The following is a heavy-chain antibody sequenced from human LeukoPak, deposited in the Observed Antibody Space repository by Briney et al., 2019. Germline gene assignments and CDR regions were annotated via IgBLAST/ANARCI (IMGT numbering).Heavy chain of an antibody. Sequence: ASVKVSCKASGYTFTSYCMHWGRQAPGQGLEWMGIINPSGGSTSYAQKFQGRVTMTRDTSTSTVYMELSSLRSEDTAVYYCARDGGISSSWYGWHYWGQGTLVTVSS. CDR2: INPSGGST. CDR1: GYTFTSYC. J-gene: IGHJ4*02. D-gene: IGHD6-13*01. V-gene: IGHV1-46*01. CDR3: ARDGGISSSWYGWHY.